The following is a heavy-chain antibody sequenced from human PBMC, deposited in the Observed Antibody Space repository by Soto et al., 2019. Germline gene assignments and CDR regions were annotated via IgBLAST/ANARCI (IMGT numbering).Heavy chain of an antibody. Sequence: GGSLRLSCAASGFTFSSYAMSWVRQAPGKGLEWVSAISGSGGSTYYADSVKGRFTISRDNSKNTLYLQMNSLRAEDTAVYYCAKEFGYCSSTSCYAFDIGGQGTMVTVSS. V-gene: IGHV3-23*01. J-gene: IGHJ3*02. D-gene: IGHD2-2*01. CDR1: GFTFSSYA. CDR3: AKEFGYCSSTSCYAFDI. CDR2: ISGSGGST.